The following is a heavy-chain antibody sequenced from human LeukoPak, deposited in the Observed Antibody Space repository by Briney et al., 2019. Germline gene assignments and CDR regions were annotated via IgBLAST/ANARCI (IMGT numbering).Heavy chain of an antibody. CDR1: GGSISSYY. J-gene: IGHJ3*02. V-gene: IGHV4-59*01. D-gene: IGHD3-10*01. CDR3: VRDLWFGETLDAFDI. CDR2: IYYSGST. Sequence: SETLSLTCTVSGGSISSYYWSWIRQPPGKGLEWIGYIYYSGSTNYNPSLKSRVTISVDTSKNQFSLKLSSVTAADTAVYYCVRDLWFGETLDAFDIWGQGTMVTVSS.